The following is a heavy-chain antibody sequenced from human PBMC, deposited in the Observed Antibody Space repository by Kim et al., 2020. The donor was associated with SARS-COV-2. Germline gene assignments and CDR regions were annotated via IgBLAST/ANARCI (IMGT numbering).Heavy chain of an antibody. J-gene: IGHJ6*03. CDR3: ARGDLGARYYYYYMDV. V-gene: IGHV1-3*01. CDR1: GYTFTSYA. CDR2: INAGNGNT. Sequence: ASVKVSCKASGYTFTSYAMHWVCQAPGQRLEWMGWINAGNGNTKYSQKFQGRVTITRDTSASTAYMELSSLRSEDTAVYYCARGDLGARYYYYYMDVWGKGTTVTVSS.